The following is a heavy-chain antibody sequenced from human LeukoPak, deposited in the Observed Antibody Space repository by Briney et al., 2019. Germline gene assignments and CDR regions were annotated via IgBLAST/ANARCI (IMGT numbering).Heavy chain of an antibody. D-gene: IGHD2-2*01. J-gene: IGHJ6*02. CDR3: AREGYCSSISCYPNYYYYAMDV. Sequence: GGSLRLSCAASGFTFSSYWMSWVRQAPGKGLEWVANIKQDGSEKYYVDSVKGRFTISRDNTKNSLYLQMNSLRAEDTAVYYCAREGYCSSISCYPNYYYYAMDVWGQGATVTVSS. CDR2: IKQDGSEK. CDR1: GFTFSSYW. V-gene: IGHV3-7*01.